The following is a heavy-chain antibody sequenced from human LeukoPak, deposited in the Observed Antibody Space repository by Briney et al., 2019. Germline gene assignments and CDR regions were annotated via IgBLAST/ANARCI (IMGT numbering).Heavy chain of an antibody. J-gene: IGHJ1*01. D-gene: IGHD5-12*01. V-gene: IGHV1-2*02. CDR3: ATAKYTGSDLPYY. CDR2: INPTSGAT. CDR1: GYSFTGHF. Sequence: GASAKVSCKASGYSFTGHFIHWLRQAPGQGLEYVGWINPTSGATNSAQKFQGRLIMTGAPSSGTVYMALTALTPDDTATYFCATAKYTGSDLPYYWGQGTLVAVSS.